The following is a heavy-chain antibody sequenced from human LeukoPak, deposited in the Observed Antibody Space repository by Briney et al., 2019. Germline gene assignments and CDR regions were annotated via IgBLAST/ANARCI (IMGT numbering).Heavy chain of an antibody. V-gene: IGHV3-48*04. Sequence: GGSLRLSCAASGFTFSSYSMNWVRQAPGKGLEWVSYISSSSNTIYYADSVKGRFTISRDNAKNSLYLQMNSLRVEDTAVYYCARDRDSSGCDYWGQGTLVTVSS. CDR2: ISSSSNTI. CDR3: ARDRDSSGCDY. D-gene: IGHD3-22*01. CDR1: GFTFSSYS. J-gene: IGHJ4*02.